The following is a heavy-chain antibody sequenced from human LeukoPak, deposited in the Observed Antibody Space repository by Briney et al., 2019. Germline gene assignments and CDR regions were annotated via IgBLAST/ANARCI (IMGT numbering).Heavy chain of an antibody. D-gene: IGHD2-21*02. J-gene: IGHJ4*02. CDR2: IYYTGST. CDR3: ARFDYCGGDCYALDY. CDR1: GGSISTFY. V-gene: IGHV4-59*01. Sequence: SETLSLTCTVSGGSISTFYWTWIRQPPGKGLEWTGHIYYTGSTNYNPSLKSRVTMSVDTSKNQFSLKLSSVTAADTAVYYCARFDYCGGDCYALDYWGQGTLVTVSS.